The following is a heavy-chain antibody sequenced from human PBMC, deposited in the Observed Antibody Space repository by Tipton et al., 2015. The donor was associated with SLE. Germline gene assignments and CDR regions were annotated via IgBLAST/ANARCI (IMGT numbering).Heavy chain of an antibody. CDR1: GVSIRSRTYF. J-gene: IGHJ6*02. CDR2: IDYSGTT. CDR3: ARVPIVVVPVVVKDYYGMGV. Sequence: TLSLTCTVSGVSIRSRTYFWGWFRQPPGKGLEWIGTIDYSGTTYSKSSLKSRVTISIDTSKNHLSLKLSSVTAADTAVYFCARVPIVVVPVVVKDYYGMGVWGQGTAVTVSS. V-gene: IGHV4-39*07. D-gene: IGHD2-2*01.